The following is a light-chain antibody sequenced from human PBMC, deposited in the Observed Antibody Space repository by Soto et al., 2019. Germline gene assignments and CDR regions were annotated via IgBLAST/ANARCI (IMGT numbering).Light chain of an antibody. CDR2: GNS. V-gene: IGLV1-40*01. Sequence: QSVLTQPPSVFGAPGQRVTISCTGSSSKIGAGYDVHWYQQLPGTAPKLLIYGNSNRPSGVPDRFSGSKSGTSASQAITGLQAEDEADYYCQSYDSSLSGYVFGTGTKVTVL. J-gene: IGLJ1*01. CDR1: SSKIGAGYD. CDR3: QSYDSSLSGYV.